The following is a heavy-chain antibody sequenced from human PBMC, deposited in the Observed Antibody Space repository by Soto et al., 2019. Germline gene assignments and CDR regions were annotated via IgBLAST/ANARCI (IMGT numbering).Heavy chain of an antibody. CDR3: ATVVVGASRPFDY. CDR2: ISGSGGST. CDR1: GGSISSGGYY. Sequence: PSETLSLTCTVSGGSISSGGYYWSRIRQHPGKGLEWVSTISGSGGSTYYADSVKGRFTISRDNSKNTLYLQMNSLRAEDTAVYYCATVVVGASRPFDYWGQGTLVTVSS. V-gene: IGHV3-23*01. J-gene: IGHJ4*02. D-gene: IGHD1-26*01.